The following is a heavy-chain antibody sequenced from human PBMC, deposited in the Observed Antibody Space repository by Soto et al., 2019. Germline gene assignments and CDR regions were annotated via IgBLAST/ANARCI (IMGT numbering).Heavy chain of an antibody. J-gene: IGHJ4*02. D-gene: IGHD1-26*01. Sequence: TGGSPRLSWAASGFTVSSNYMSWVRQAPGXGLEXVXAXSXXXGXXXXADSVKGRFTISRDKSKNTLYLQMNSMRAEDTAVYYCAKDGWELRWGQGTLVTVSS. CDR2: XSXXXGXX. CDR3: AKDGWELR. CDR1: GFTVSSNY. V-gene: IGHV3-23*01.